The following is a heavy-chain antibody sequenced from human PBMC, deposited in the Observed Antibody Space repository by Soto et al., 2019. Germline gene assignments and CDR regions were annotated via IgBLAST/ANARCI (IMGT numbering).Heavy chain of an antibody. CDR1: GYTFTTYD. V-gene: IGHV1-8*01. CDR2: VSPNSAST. Sequence: QVQLVQSGAEVRKPGASVRVSCKASGYTFTTYDINWVRQATGQGLEGRGWVSPNSASTGFAQKFQGRITMTTNTTITTAYMELTSLRPDDSAVYFCARGGYSSSWEFDFWGPGTLVTVSP. J-gene: IGHJ4*02. D-gene: IGHD6-6*01. CDR3: ARGGYSSSWEFDF.